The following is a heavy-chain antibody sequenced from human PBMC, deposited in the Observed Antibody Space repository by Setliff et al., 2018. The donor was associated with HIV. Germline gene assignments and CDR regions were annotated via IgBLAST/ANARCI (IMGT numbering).Heavy chain of an antibody. Sequence: LGESLKISCRGSGYRFTDYWIGWVRQMPGKGLEWMGVIYHGDSDTRYNPSFQGQVAISADKSTSTAYLQWSSLKASDTAMYYCARRLYSSEAFDPWGQGTLVTVSS. CDR1: GYRFTDYW. CDR2: IYHGDSDT. CDR3: ARRLYSSEAFDP. J-gene: IGHJ5*02. D-gene: IGHD6-25*01. V-gene: IGHV5-51*01.